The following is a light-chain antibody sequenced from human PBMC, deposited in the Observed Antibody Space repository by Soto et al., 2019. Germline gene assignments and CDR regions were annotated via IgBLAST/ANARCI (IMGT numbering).Light chain of an antibody. CDR2: EVI. CDR1: SSDVGAYNY. J-gene: IGLJ1*01. CDR3: GSYTSASTLV. Sequence: QSVLTQPASVSGSPGQSITISFTGTSSDVGAYNYVSWYQQHPGKAPKLMIYEVINRPSGVSNRFSGSKSGNTASLTISGLQAEDEADYYCGSYTSASTLVFGTGTKVTV. V-gene: IGLV2-14*01.